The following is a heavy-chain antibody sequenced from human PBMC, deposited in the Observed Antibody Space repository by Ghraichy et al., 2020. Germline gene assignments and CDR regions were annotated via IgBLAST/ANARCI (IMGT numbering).Heavy chain of an antibody. D-gene: IGHD2-15*01. Sequence: GGSLRLSCAASGFTFSSYAMSWVRQAPGKGLEWVSGISGSGSATYSADSVKGRFTVSRDNSKNTLYLQMNSLRAEDTAVYYCAKVDDIVVVVGATIDYWGQGTLVTVSS. J-gene: IGHJ4*02. CDR1: GFTFSSYA. CDR3: AKVDDIVVVVGATIDY. V-gene: IGHV3-23*01. CDR2: ISGSGSAT.